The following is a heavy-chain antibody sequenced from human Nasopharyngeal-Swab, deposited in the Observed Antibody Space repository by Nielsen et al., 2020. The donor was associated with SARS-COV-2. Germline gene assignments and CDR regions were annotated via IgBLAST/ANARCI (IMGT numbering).Heavy chain of an antibody. CDR2: IKQDGSEK. J-gene: IGHJ5*02. V-gene: IGHV3-7*01. D-gene: IGHD3-10*01. Sequence: WIRQPPGKGLEWVANIKQDGSEKYYVDSVKGRFTISRDNAKNSLYLQMNSLRAKDTAVYYCARDLGITMVRGVTRDNWFDPWGQGTLVTVSS. CDR3: ARDLGITMVRGVTRDNWFDP.